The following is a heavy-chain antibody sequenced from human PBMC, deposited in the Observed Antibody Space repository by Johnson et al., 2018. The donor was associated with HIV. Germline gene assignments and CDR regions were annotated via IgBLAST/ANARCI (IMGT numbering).Heavy chain of an antibody. D-gene: IGHD3-22*01. V-gene: IGHV3-30-3*01. CDR3: AREGPGAYYDSSGDAFDI. CDR1: GFTFSSYD. J-gene: IGHJ3*02. CDR2: ISYDGSNN. Sequence: QVQLVESGGGVVQPGRSLRLSCAASGFTFSSYDMHWVRQAPGKGLEWVAVISYDGSNNYYADSVKGRFTISRDNSKNTLYLQMNGLRAEDTAVYYCAREGPGAYYDSSGDAFDIWGQGTMVTVSS.